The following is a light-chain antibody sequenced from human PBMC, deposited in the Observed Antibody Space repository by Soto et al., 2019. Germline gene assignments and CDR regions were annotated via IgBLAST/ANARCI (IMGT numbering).Light chain of an antibody. J-gene: IGKJ4*01. CDR3: QQYNNWPPT. CDR2: GAS. Sequence: EVVMTQSPATLSVSPGERATLSCRASQSVSRNLAWYQQTPGQAPRLLIYGASTRATGVPARFSGSGSGTEFTLTVGTLQSEDFAVYFCQQYNNWPPTFGGGTKVEF. V-gene: IGKV3-15*01. CDR1: QSVSRN.